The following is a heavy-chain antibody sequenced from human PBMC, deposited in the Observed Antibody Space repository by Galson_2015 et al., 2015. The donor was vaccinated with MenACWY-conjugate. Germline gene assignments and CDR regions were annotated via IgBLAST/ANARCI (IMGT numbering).Heavy chain of an antibody. CDR1: GGSASSSGYY. V-gene: IGHV4-61*08. D-gene: IGHD2/OR15-2a*01. CDR2: IYDSGTT. CDR3: AREFSY. Sequence: SETLSLTRTVSGGSASSSGYYWTWIRQPPGKGLEWIGLIYDSGTTKYNPSLKGRVTISLDTSKNQVSLKLSSVTAADTAVYNCAREFSYWGQGTLVTVSS. J-gene: IGHJ4*02.